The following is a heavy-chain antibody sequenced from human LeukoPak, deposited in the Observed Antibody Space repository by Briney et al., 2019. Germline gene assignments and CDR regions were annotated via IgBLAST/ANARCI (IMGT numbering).Heavy chain of an antibody. CDR1: GFTFSSYW. D-gene: IGHD2-2*01. CDR3: ARDWNQLLGYNWFDP. CDR2: IKQDGSEK. Sequence: PGGSLRLSCAASGFTFSSYWMSWVRQAPGKWLEWVAYIKQDGSEKYYVDSVKGRFTISRDNAKNSLYLQMNSLRAEDTAVYYCARDWNQLLGYNWFDPWGQGTLVTVSS. J-gene: IGHJ5*02. V-gene: IGHV3-7*01.